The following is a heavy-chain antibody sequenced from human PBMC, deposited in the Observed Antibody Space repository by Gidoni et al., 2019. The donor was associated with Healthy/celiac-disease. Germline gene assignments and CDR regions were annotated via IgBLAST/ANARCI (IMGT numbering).Heavy chain of an antibody. D-gene: IGHD3-3*01. CDR2: IYYSGST. CDR1: GASITISSYY. V-gene: IGHV4-39*07. Sequence: QLQLQESCPGLVQPSETLSLTCTVPGASITISSYYWGWIRQPPGKGLEWIGSIYYSGSTYYNPSLKSRVTISVDTSKNQFSLKLSSVTAADTAVYYCARGGFDFWSGPPPNWFDPWGQGTLVTVSS. J-gene: IGHJ5*02. CDR3: ARGGFDFWSGPPPNWFDP.